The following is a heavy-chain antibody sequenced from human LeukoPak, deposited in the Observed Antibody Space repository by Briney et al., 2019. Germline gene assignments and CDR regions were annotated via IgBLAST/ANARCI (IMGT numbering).Heavy chain of an antibody. Sequence: GGSLRLSCAASGFTFNAYGMHWVRQAPGKGLEWVAVISYDGSNKYYADSVKGRFTISRDNSKNTLYLQMNSLRAEDTAVYYCARSYPAMTGVFDYWGQGTLVTVSS. CDR3: ARSYPAMTGVFDY. CDR1: GFTFNAYG. D-gene: IGHD2-2*01. CDR2: ISYDGSNK. V-gene: IGHV3-30*19. J-gene: IGHJ4*02.